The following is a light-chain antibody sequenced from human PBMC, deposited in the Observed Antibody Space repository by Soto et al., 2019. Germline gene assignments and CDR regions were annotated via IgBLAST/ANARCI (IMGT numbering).Light chain of an antibody. CDR3: QQRSDWPLT. J-gene: IGKJ4*01. V-gene: IGKV3-11*01. CDR1: QSVTSY. CDR2: DAS. Sequence: EIVLTQSPATLSLSPGERAALSCRASQSVTSYLAWYQQRPGQAPRLLIYDASRRATGIPARSSGSGSGADFTLTISRLEPEDFAVYYCQQRSDWPLTFGGGTKV.